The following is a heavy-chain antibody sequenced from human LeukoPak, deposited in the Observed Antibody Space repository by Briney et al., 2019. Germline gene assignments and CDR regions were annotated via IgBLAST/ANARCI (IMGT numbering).Heavy chain of an antibody. V-gene: IGHV3-30*04. CDR1: EFTFSSYA. D-gene: IGHD1-26*01. CDR3: ARATSGSGDY. CDR2: ISYDGSNK. J-gene: IGHJ4*02. Sequence: GRSLRLSCAASEFTFSSYAMHWVRQAPGKGLEWVAVISYDGSNKYYADSVKGRFTISRDNSKNTLYLQMNSLRAEDTAVYYCARATSGSGDYWGQGTLVTVSS.